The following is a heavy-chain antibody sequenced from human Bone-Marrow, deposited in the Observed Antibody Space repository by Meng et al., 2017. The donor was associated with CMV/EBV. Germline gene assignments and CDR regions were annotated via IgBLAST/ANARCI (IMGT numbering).Heavy chain of an antibody. D-gene: IGHD3-22*01. CDR3: ARDPGSGYLSPFDY. V-gene: IGHV3-48*04. CDR2: ISSSGSTI. Sequence: GGSLRLSCAASGFTFSSYSMNWVRQAPGKGLEWVSYISSSGSTIYYADSVKGRFTISRDNAKNSLYLQMNSLRAEDTAVYYCARDPGSGYLSPFDYWGQGTLVTVSS. J-gene: IGHJ4*02. CDR1: GFTFSSYS.